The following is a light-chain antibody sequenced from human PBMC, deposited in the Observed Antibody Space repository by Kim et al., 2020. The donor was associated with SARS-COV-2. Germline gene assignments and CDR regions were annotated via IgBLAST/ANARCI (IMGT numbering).Light chain of an antibody. V-gene: IGKV3-20*01. Sequence: EIVLTQSPGTLSLSPGERATLSCRASQTVSNTYLAWYQQKPGQPPRLVMYGASSRATGISDRFSGSGSGTDFTLIINRLEPEDFAVYYCQQYGSSPLTFGQGTKVEIK. CDR1: QTVSNTY. J-gene: IGKJ1*01. CDR3: QQYGSSPLT. CDR2: GAS.